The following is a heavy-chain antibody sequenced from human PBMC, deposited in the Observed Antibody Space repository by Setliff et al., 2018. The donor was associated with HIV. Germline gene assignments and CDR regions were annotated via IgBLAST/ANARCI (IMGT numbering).Heavy chain of an antibody. Sequence: SETLSLTCTVSGGSVSSGGYYWSWIRQHPGKGLEWIGYIYYSGSTYYNPSLKSLVTISVDTSKNQFSLKLSSVTAADTAVYYCARAITGDSHFDIWGQGTMVTVSS. J-gene: IGHJ3*02. D-gene: IGHD7-27*01. CDR1: GGSVSSGGYY. V-gene: IGHV4-31*01. CDR2: IYYSGST. CDR3: ARAITGDSHFDI.